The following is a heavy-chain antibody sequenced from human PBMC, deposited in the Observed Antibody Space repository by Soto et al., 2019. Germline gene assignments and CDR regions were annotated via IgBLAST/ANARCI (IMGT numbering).Heavy chain of an antibody. CDR3: ARAVVVAATPDY. CDR2: INHSGST. D-gene: IGHD2-15*01. J-gene: IGHJ4*02. Sequence: PSETLSLTCAVYGGTFSGYYWSWIRQPPGKGLEWIGEINHSGSTNYNPSLKSRVTISVDTSKNQFSLKLSSVTAADTAVYYCARAVVVAATPDYWGQGTLVTVSS. CDR1: GGTFSGYY. V-gene: IGHV4-34*01.